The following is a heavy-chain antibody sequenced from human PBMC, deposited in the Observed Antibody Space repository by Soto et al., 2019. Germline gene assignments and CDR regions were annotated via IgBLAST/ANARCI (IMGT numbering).Heavy chain of an antibody. J-gene: IGHJ6*02. D-gene: IGHD2-21*02. CDR3: ARHSEVETTYYHRLDV. CDR1: GGGFSNYA. V-gene: IGHV1-69*01. CDR2: VIPVRGTS. Sequence: QVQLVQSGAEVKNPGSSVKVSCKTSGGGFSNYAFSWVRQAPGQGLGWVGGVIPVRGTSNYAQKFQGTVTVTADEATRTVYMGVSRLRFEDTAVYYCARHSEVETTYYHRLDVWGQGTTVIVSS.